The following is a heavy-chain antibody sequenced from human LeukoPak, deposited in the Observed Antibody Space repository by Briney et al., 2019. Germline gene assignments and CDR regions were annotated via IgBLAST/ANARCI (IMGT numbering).Heavy chain of an antibody. CDR3: AKDGGGSLEWLPPMDV. V-gene: IGHV4-34*01. J-gene: IGHJ6*02. Sequence: SETLSLTCAVYGGSFSGYYWSWIRQPPGKGLEWIGEINHSGSTTYNPSLKSRVTISVDTSKNQFSLKLSSVTAADTAVYYCAKDGGGSLEWLPPMDVWGQGTTVIVSS. CDR1: GGSFSGYY. D-gene: IGHD3-3*01. CDR2: INHSGST.